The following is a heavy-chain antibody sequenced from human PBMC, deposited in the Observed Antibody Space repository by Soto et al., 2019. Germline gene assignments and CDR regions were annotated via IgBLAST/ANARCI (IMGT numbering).Heavy chain of an antibody. CDR3: AGVEMATILYYYYYYGMDV. Sequence: QVQLVQSGAEVKKPGASVKVSCKASGYTFTSYDINWVRQATGQGLEWMGWMNPNSGNTGYAQKFQGRVTMTRNTSISTAYMELSSLRSEDTAVYYCAGVEMATILYYYYYYGMDVWGQGTTVTVSS. D-gene: IGHD5-12*01. CDR1: GYTFTSYD. J-gene: IGHJ6*02. V-gene: IGHV1-8*01. CDR2: MNPNSGNT.